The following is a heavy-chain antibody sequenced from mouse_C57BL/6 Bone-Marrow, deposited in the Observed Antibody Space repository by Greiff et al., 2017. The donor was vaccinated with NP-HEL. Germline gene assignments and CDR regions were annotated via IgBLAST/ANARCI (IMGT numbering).Heavy chain of an antibody. Sequence: EVQLQQSGTVLARPGASVKMSCKTSGYTFTSYWIHWVKQRPGQGLEWIGAIYPGNSDTSYNQKFKGKAKLTAVTSASTAYMELSSLTNEDSAVYYCTTNYYGSSFWYFDVWGTGTTVTVSS. D-gene: IGHD1-1*01. CDR3: TTNYYGSSFWYFDV. CDR1: GYTFTSYW. V-gene: IGHV1-5*01. CDR2: IYPGNSDT. J-gene: IGHJ1*03.